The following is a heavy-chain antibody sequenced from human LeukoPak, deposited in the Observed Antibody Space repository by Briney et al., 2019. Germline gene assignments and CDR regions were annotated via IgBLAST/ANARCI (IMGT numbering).Heavy chain of an antibody. CDR3: ARGLYGGTY. Sequence: SETLSLTCTVSGGXISSSGYYWGWIRQPPGKGLEWIGSIYYSGSTYYNPSLKSRVTISVDTSKNQFSLKLSSVTAADTAVYYCARGLYGGTYWGQGTLVTVSS. D-gene: IGHD4-23*01. V-gene: IGHV4-39*01. CDR1: GGXISSSGYY. CDR2: IYYSGST. J-gene: IGHJ4*02.